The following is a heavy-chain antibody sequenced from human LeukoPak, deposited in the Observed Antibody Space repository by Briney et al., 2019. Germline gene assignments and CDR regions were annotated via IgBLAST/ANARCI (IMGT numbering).Heavy chain of an antibody. D-gene: IGHD6-13*01. CDR1: GFTFSNFW. CDR3: ARGSDIAAAVKIYGSEF. Sequence: GGSLRLSCEASGFTFSNFWMHWVRHVPGKGLLGVSRINGDGSSTSYADPVKGRFTISRDNAKNTLYLQMNSLRVEDTAVYYCARGSDIAAAVKIYGSEFWGQGTLVTVSS. V-gene: IGHV3-74*01. J-gene: IGHJ4*02. CDR2: INGDGSST.